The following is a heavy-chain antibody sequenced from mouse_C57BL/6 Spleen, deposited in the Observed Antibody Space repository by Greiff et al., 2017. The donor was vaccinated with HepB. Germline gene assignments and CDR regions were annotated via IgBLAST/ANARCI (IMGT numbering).Heavy chain of an antibody. V-gene: IGHV1-54*01. CDR1: GYAFTNYL. D-gene: IGHD1-1*01. CDR2: INPGSGGT. J-gene: IGHJ4*01. Sequence: VQLQQSGAELVRPGTSVKVSCKASGYAFTNYLIEWVKQRPGQGLEWIGVINPGSGGTNYNEKFKGKATLTADKSSSTAYMQLSSLTSEDSAVYFCARPRDYYGPHYYAMDYWGQGTSVTVSS. CDR3: ARPRDYYGPHYYAMDY.